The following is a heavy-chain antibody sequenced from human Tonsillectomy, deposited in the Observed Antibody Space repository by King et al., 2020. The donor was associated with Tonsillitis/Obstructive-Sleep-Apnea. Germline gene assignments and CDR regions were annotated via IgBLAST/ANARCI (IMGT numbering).Heavy chain of an antibody. V-gene: IGHV3-23*04. D-gene: IGHD3-3*01. CDR3: AKRISLDYGMDV. CDR1: GFTFSSYG. Sequence: VQLVESGGGLVQPGGSLRLSCAASGFTFSSYGMSWVRQAPGKGLEWVSGISGSGGSTYYADSVKGRFTISRDNSKNTLYLQMNSLRAEDTAVYYCAKRISLDYGMDVWGQGTTVTVSS. CDR2: ISGSGGST. J-gene: IGHJ6*02.